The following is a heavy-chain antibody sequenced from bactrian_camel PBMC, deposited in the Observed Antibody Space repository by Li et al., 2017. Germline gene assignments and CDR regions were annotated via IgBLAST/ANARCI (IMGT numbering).Heavy chain of an antibody. D-gene: IGHD4*01. CDR2: IYTGGGGST. CDR1: GYTYSSYC. CDR3: AADLCGSYDSDDIDAPQRDPLKEYEYIY. V-gene: IGHV3S1*01. Sequence: HVQLVESGGGSVQAGGSLKLSCAVSGYTYSSYCMAWFRQAPGMEREGVAAIYTGGGGSTYYADSVKGRFTVSQDNAKNTMYLQMNSLKPEDTAMYYCAADLCGSYDSDDIDAPQRDPLKEYEYIYWGQGTQVTVS. J-gene: IGHJ4*01.